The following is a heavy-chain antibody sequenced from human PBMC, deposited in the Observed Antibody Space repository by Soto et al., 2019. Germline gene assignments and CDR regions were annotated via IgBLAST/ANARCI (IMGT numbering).Heavy chain of an antibody. CDR3: ARWGTTGGLDV. CDR1: GFTFRSYV. CDR2: TSYDGSDK. D-gene: IGHD3-16*01. J-gene: IGHJ1*01. V-gene: IGHV3-30*19. Sequence: QVHLVESGGGVVQPGTSLRVSCVGSGFTFRSYVIHWVRQAPGKGLEWVALTSYDGSDKYYDDSVRGRFTISRDNSRNTVDLQMDRLRLEDTALYFCARWGTTGGLDVWGQGTLVSVSS.